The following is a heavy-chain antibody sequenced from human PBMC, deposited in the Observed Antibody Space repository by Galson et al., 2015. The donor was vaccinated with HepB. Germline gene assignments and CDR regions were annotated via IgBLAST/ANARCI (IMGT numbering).Heavy chain of an antibody. Sequence: SLRLSCAASAFTFSSYWMHWVRQAPGKGLVWVSRINSDGSSKTYADSVKGRFTISRDNAKNTLYLQMNSLRAEDTAVYYCAREGIYSSLDYWGQGTLVTVSS. CDR2: INSDGSSK. CDR3: AREGIYSSLDY. D-gene: IGHD6-13*01. V-gene: IGHV3-74*01. CDR1: AFTFSSYW. J-gene: IGHJ4*02.